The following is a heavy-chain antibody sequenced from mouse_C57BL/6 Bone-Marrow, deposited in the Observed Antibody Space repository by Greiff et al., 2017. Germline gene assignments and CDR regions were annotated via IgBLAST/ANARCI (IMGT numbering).Heavy chain of an antibody. Sequence: VQLQQPGAELVKPGASVKLSCKASGYTFTSYWMHWVKQRPGQGLEWIGMIHPNSGSTNYNEKFKSKATLTVDKSSSTAYMQLSSLTSEDAAVYYCVIYYYGGVYVRGTGTTVTV. CDR2: IHPNSGST. CDR1: GYTFTSYW. J-gene: IGHJ1*03. V-gene: IGHV1-64*01. D-gene: IGHD1-1*01. CDR3: VIYYYGGVYV.